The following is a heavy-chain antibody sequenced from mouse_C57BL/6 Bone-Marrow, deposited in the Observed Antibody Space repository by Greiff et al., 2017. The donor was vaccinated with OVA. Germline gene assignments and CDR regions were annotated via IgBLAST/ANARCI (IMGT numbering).Heavy chain of an antibody. V-gene: IGHV5-12*01. CDR2: ISNGGGST. J-gene: IGHJ4*01. Sequence: EVQGVESGGGLVQPGGSLKLSCAASGFTFSDYYMYWVRQTPEKRLEWVAYISNGGGSTYYPDTVKGRFTISRDNAKNTLYLQMSRLKSEDTAMYYCARIYDGYYGDAMDYWGQETSVTVSS. D-gene: IGHD2-3*01. CDR1: GFTFSDYY. CDR3: ARIYDGYYGDAMDY.